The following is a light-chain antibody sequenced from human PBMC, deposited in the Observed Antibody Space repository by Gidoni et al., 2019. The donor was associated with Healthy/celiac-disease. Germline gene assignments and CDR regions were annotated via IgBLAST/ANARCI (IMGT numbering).Light chain of an antibody. CDR1: QDISNY. CDR2: DAS. CDR3: QQYDNLPFP. J-gene: IGKJ3*01. Sequence: DIQMTQSPSSLSASVGDRVTITCQASQDISNYLNWYQQKPGKAPKLLIYDASNLEPGVPSRFSGSGSGTYFTFTISSLQPEYIATYYCQQYDNLPFPFGPGTKVDIK. V-gene: IGKV1-33*01.